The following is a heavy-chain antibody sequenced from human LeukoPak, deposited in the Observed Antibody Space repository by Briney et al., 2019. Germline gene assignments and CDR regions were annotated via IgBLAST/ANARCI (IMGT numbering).Heavy chain of an antibody. Sequence: GGSLRLSCAASGFTFDDYAMHWVRQAPGKGLEWVSLISWDGGSTYYADSVKGRFTISRDNSKNSLYLQMNSLGTEDTALYYCAKDNDDYSNYGLYYYYYYMDVWGKGTTVTVSS. D-gene: IGHD4-11*01. J-gene: IGHJ6*03. CDR2: ISWDGGST. V-gene: IGHV3-43*02. CDR1: GFTFDDYA. CDR3: AKDNDDYSNYGLYYYYYYMDV.